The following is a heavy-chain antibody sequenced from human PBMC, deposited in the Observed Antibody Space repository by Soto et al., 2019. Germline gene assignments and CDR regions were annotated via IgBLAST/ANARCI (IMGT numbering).Heavy chain of an antibody. V-gene: IGHV3-48*01. CDR1: GFAFSAFG. Sequence: EVQLVESGGGLVQPGGSLRLSRAASGFAFSAFGMNWVRQAPGKGLEWVSYIGGGGSTSIYYADSVRGRFTISRDDAKNSLFLQMNSLRAEDTALYYCARDLWDDLAGGESDFWGQGTLVTVSS. CDR2: IGGGGSTSI. J-gene: IGHJ4*02. D-gene: IGHD3-16*01. CDR3: ARDLWDDLAGGESDF.